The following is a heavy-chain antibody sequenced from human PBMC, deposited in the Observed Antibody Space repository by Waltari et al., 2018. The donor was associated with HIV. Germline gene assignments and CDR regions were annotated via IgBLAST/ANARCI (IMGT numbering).Heavy chain of an antibody. CDR2: INHSGST. J-gene: IGHJ4*02. CDR1: GGSFSGYY. V-gene: IGHV4-34*01. D-gene: IGHD3-22*01. CDR3: ARGYARTYYYDSSGYNDY. Sequence: QVQLQQWGAGLLKPSETLSLTCAVYGGSFSGYYWTWIRQPTGKGLEWIGEINHSGSTNYNPSLKIRVTMSVDTSKNQFSLKLSSVTAADTAVYYCARGYARTYYYDSSGYNDYWGQGTLVTVSS.